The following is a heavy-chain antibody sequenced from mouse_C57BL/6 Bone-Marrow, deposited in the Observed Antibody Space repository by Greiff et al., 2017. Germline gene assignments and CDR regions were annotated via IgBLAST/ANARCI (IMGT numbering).Heavy chain of an antibody. CDR1: GFTIKDDY. V-gene: IGHV14-4*01. Sequence: VQLQQSGAELVRPGASVKLSCTASGFTIKDDYMHWVKQRPEQGLEWIGWIDPANGDTEYASKFQGKATLTVDTSSSTAYRQLSSMTSRNTAVYYCTTYSKSKNYYDYWGQGTTLTVSS. J-gene: IGHJ2*01. D-gene: IGHD2-5*01. CDR3: TTYSKSKNYYDY. CDR2: IDPANGDT.